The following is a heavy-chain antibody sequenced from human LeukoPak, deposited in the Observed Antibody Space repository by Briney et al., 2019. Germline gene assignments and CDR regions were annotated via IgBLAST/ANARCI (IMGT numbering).Heavy chain of an antibody. V-gene: IGHV3-23*01. CDR2: ISGSGGST. Sequence: GGSLRLSCAASGFTFSSYAMSWVRQAPGEGLGWVAAISGSGGSTYYADSVKGRFTISRDNSKNTLYLQMNSLRAEDTAVYYCAKQQLVTGGNFDYWGQGTLVTVPS. J-gene: IGHJ4*02. CDR3: AKQQLVTGGNFDY. D-gene: IGHD6-13*01. CDR1: GFTFSSYA.